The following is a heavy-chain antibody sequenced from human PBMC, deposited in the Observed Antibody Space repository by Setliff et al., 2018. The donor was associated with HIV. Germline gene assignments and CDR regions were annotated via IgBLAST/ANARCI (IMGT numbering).Heavy chain of an antibody. V-gene: IGHV4-4*02. CDR1: GGSISSNNW. CDR3: ARSSTPDTRAYYPDY. D-gene: IGHD3-22*01. J-gene: IGHJ4*02. CDR2: IYHGGST. Sequence: SETLSLTCAVSGGSISSNNWWSWVRQPPGKGLEWIGEIYHGGSTNYNSSLKSRVTTSVDKSKNQFSLKLTSVTAADTAVYYCARSSTPDTRAYYPDYWGQGTLVTVSS.